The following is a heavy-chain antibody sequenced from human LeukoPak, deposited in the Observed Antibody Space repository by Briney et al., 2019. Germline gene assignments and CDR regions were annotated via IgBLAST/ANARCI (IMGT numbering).Heavy chain of an antibody. Sequence: RPGRSLRLSCAASGFTFSSYGMPWVRQAPGKGLEWVAVIWYDGTNKYYADSVKGRFTISRDNSNNTVYLQMNSLRAEDTAVYYCAKNYDILTGYYPNLDYWGQGTLVTVSS. CDR2: IWYDGTNK. CDR1: GFTFSSYG. V-gene: IGHV3-33*06. CDR3: AKNYDILTGYYPNLDY. D-gene: IGHD3-9*01. J-gene: IGHJ4*02.